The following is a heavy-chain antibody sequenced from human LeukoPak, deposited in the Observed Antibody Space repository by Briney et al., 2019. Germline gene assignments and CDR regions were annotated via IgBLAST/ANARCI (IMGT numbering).Heavy chain of an antibody. CDR3: ARDFADYGDFESGYGMDV. CDR2: IYYSGST. J-gene: IGHJ6*04. CDR1: GGSISSGDYY. D-gene: IGHD4-17*01. V-gene: IGHV4-30-4*01. Sequence: PSETLSLTCTVSGGSISSGDYYWSWIRLPPGKGLEWIGYIYYSGSTYYNPSLKSRVTISVDTSKNQFSLKLSSVTAADTAVYYCARDFADYGDFESGYGMDVWGKGTTVTVSS.